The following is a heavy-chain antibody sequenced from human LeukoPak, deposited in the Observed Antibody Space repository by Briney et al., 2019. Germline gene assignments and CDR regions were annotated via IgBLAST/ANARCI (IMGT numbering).Heavy chain of an antibody. CDR3: ASAAGPFDS. CDR1: GFAFSTCG. D-gene: IGHD6-13*01. V-gene: IGHV3-33*01. Sequence: GGSLRLSCAASGFAFSTCGMHWVRQAPGKGLEWVAVIWYDGSNKYYADSVKGRFTISRDNSKNTLYLQMNSLRAEDTAVYYCASAAGPFDSWGQGTLVTVSS. CDR2: IWYDGSNK. J-gene: IGHJ4*02.